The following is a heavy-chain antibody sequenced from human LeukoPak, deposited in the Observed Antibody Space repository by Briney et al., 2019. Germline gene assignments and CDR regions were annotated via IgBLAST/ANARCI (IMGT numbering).Heavy chain of an antibody. Sequence: GASVKVSCKASGYTFTSYGISWVRQAPGQGLEWMGWINPNSGGTNYAQKFQGRVTMTRDTSISTAYMELSRLRSDDTAVYYCARDLLRVRGIIKGNTIGSQSNTMDVWGKGTTVTISS. V-gene: IGHV1-2*02. CDR3: ARDLLRVRGIIKGNTIGSQSNTMDV. J-gene: IGHJ6*03. D-gene: IGHD3-10*01. CDR1: GYTFTSYG. CDR2: INPNSGGT.